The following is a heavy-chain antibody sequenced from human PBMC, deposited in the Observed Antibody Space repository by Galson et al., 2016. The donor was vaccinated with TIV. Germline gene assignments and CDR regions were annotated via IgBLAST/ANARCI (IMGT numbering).Heavy chain of an antibody. J-gene: IGHJ6*02. CDR2: ISAYNGDI. CDR1: GYSFLSYG. CDR3: ATELYCSSISCYYYYGLDV. V-gene: IGHV1-18*04. D-gene: IGHD2-2*01. Sequence: SVKVSCKASGYSFLSYGMTWVRQAPGRGLEWLGWISAYNGDIKSARKFQGRITMTTDTSTNTAYMARRSLASDDTAVYYCATELYCSSISCYYYYGLDVWGHGTTVTVSS.